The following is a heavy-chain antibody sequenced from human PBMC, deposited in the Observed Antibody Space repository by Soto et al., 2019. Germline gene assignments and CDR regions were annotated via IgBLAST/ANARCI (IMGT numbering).Heavy chain of an antibody. CDR3: ATDLNWSGT. Sequence: GGSLRLSCAASGLTFSSYWMHWVRQAPGKGLEFLATIKPDGSDKYYVDSVRGRFTISRDNAKNSLSLQMNSLRAEDTALYYCATDLNWSGTWGQGTMVTVSS. V-gene: IGHV3-7*01. CDR2: IKPDGSDK. J-gene: IGHJ3*01. D-gene: IGHD3-3*01. CDR1: GLTFSSYW.